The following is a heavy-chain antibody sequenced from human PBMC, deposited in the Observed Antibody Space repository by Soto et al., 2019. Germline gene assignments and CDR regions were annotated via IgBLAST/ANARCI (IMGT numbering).Heavy chain of an antibody. Sequence: VGLLRVWWAALGGKCVDFGISWVRQATGKGLEWVSTVTDSGGTTYYADSVKGRFTISRDNSKNTLFLQMNSLRAEDTALYYCAEGGFYDGFDYWGQGTLDTVSS. CDR3: AEGGFYDGFDY. CDR2: VTDSGGTT. D-gene: IGHD5-12*01. V-gene: IGHV3-23*01. CDR1: GGKCVDFG. J-gene: IGHJ4*02.